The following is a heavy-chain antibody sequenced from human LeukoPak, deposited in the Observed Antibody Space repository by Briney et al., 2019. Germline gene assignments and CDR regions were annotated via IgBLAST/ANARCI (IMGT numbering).Heavy chain of an antibody. CDR2: ISAGGYPI. Sequence: PGGSLRLSCTGSEFTFNDYYMSWVRQAPGKGPEWLSFISAGGYPIYYADSVRGRFTISRDTAKNSLYLQMNSLRVEDTAVYYCVMTAGPPADHWGQGALVTVSS. CDR3: VMTAGPPADH. CDR1: EFTFNDYY. V-gene: IGHV3-11*04. J-gene: IGHJ4*01.